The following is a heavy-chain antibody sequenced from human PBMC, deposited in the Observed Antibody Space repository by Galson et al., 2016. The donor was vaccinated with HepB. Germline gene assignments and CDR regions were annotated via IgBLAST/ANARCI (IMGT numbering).Heavy chain of an antibody. J-gene: IGHJ3*02. D-gene: IGHD2-2*01. Sequence: PALVKPTQTLTLTCTFSGFSLTTSGVGVGWIRQPPGKALEWLAVTYWDDDTRYCPSLKSRLTILKDTSKNQAVLTMTNMDPVDTATYYCVRRYCTTTSCYDAFDSWGQGTVVTVSS. CDR2: TYWDDDT. CDR1: GFSLTTSGVG. CDR3: VRRYCTTTSCYDAFDS. V-gene: IGHV2-5*02.